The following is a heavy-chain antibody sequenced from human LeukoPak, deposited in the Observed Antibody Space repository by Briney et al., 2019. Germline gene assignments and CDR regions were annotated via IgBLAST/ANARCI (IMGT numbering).Heavy chain of an antibody. Sequence: GGSLRLSCAASGFTFSSHAMNWVRQAPGEGLEWVSYISISSSSVYYADSVKGRFTISRDNAKNSLYLQMNSLRAEDTAIYYCARDNLAAAGDDNFDIWGQGTMVTVSS. D-gene: IGHD6-13*01. CDR1: GFTFSSHA. CDR2: ISISSSSV. J-gene: IGHJ3*02. CDR3: ARDNLAAAGDDNFDI. V-gene: IGHV3-48*04.